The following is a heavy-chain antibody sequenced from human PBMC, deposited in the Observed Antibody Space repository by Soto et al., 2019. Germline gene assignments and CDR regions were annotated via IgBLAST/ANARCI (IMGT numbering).Heavy chain of an antibody. D-gene: IGHD1-26*01. V-gene: IGHV3-48*01. CDR3: ARGLGPDV. Sequence: EVQLVESGGGLVQPGGSLRLSCAASGFSFSSFSMNWVRQAPGKGLEWVSYIGSSGSTIYYADSVKGRFTISSDKAKNSVYLQMNSLRADDTAVYYGARGLGPDVWGKGTTVTVSS. J-gene: IGHJ6*04. CDR1: GFSFSSFS. CDR2: IGSSGSTI.